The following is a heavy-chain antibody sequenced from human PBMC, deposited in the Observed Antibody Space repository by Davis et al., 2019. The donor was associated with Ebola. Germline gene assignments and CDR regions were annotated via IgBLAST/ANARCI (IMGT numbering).Heavy chain of an antibody. CDR2: ISAYNGNT. D-gene: IGHD6-13*01. V-gene: IGHV1-18*01. CDR3: ARDHRIVAHGTPFDY. Sequence: ASVKVSCKASGYTFKNSAISWVRQAPGQGLEWMGWISAYNGNTAYAQILQGRVTMTTDTATRTAYMGLRSLRSDDTAVYYCARDHRIVAHGTPFDYWGQGTLVTVSS. J-gene: IGHJ4*02. CDR1: GYTFKNSA.